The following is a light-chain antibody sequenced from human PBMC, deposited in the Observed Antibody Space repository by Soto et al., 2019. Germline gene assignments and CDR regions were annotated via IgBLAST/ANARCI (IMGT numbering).Light chain of an antibody. CDR1: SSNIGATSD. CDR3: QSYDSTLRGLVA. V-gene: IGLV1-40*01. J-gene: IGLJ2*01. CDR2: GNN. Sequence: QSVLTQPPSVSGAPGQRVTISCTGSSSNIGATSDVHWYQQLPGAAPKLLIYGNNNRPSGVPARFSGSKSGTSASLAITGLQVEDEADDYYQSYDSTLRGLVAFGGGTKLTVL.